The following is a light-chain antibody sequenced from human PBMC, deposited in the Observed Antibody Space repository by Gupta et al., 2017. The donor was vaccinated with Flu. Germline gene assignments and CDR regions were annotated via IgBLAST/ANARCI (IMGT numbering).Light chain of an antibody. J-gene: IGLJ1*01. CDR3: SSYTSISTFYV. CDR1: SSDVGRSDS. CDR2: YVR. V-gene: IGLV2-14*03. Sequence: QSALTHPASVSGSPGQSITISCTGTSSDVGRSDSVSWYQQHPGKAPKLLIYYVRSGPSAVSSRFSGATPGNTASLPISGLQAEDETEYYCSSYTSISTFYVFGTGTKVTVL.